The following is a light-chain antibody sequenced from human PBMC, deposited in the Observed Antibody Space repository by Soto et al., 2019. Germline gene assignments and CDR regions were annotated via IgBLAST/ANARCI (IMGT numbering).Light chain of an antibody. Sequence: DIQITQPQSSLSASVGDRVTITCQASQDISNYLNWYQQKPGKAPKLLIYDASNLETGVPSRFSGSGSGTDFTFTISSLQPEDIATYYCQQYDNPRYTLGQGTRLEIK. CDR2: DAS. V-gene: IGKV1-33*01. CDR3: QQYDNPRYT. J-gene: IGKJ5*01. CDR1: QDISNY.